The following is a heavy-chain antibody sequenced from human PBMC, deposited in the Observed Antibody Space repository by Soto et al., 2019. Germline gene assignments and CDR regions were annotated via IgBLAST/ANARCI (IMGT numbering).Heavy chain of an antibody. Sequence: GGSLRLSCAASGFTFSSYAMSWVRQAPGKGLEWVSAISGSGGSTYYADSVKGRFTISRDNSKNTLYLQMNSLRAEDTAVYYCAKVHLRGYSYGYKAFFDYWGQGTLVTVSS. CDR1: GFTFSSYA. V-gene: IGHV3-23*01. CDR2: ISGSGGST. J-gene: IGHJ4*02. CDR3: AKVHLRGYSYGYKAFFDY. D-gene: IGHD5-18*01.